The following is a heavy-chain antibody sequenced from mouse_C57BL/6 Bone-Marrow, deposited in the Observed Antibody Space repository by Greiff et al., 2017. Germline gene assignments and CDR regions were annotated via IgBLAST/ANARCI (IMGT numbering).Heavy chain of an antibody. Sequence: EVKVVESGGDLVKPGGSLKLSCAASGFTFSSYGMSWVRQTPDKRLEWVATISSGGSYTYYPDSVKGRFTISRDNAKNTLYLQMSSLKSEDTAMXYCARSMVTRGTECAYWGQGTLVTVSA. CDR1: GFTFSSYG. CDR3: ARSMVTRGTECAY. V-gene: IGHV5-6*01. J-gene: IGHJ3*01. D-gene: IGHD2-2*01. CDR2: ISSGGSYT.